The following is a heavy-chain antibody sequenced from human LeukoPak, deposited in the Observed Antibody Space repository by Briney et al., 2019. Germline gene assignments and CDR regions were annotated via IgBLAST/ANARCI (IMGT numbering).Heavy chain of an antibody. CDR1: GGSFSGYY. V-gene: IGHV4-34*01. Sequence: SETLSLTCAVYGGSFSGYYWSWIRQPPGKGLEWIGEINHSGSTNYNPSLKSRATISVETSKNQFSLQLSSVNAANTAFYCWRSSGYVWGSYRPFGYWGKGTLVTVSS. D-gene: IGHD3-16*02. J-gene: IGHJ4*02. CDR2: INHSGST. CDR3: RSSGYVWGSYRPFGY.